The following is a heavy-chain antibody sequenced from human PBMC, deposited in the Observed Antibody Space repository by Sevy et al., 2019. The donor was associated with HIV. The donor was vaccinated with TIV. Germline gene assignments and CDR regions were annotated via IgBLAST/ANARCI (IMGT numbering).Heavy chain of an antibody. Sequence: GGSLRLSCSASGFTFSDHYMEWVRQAPGKGLEWVGRTRNKADSYTTEYASSVKGGFTISTVDSKNSQYLQMNSLKTEDTAVYYWATHAGIAAAGRVFDYWGQGSLVTVSS. CDR1: GFTFSDHY. V-gene: IGHV3-72*01. CDR2: TRNKADSYTT. J-gene: IGHJ4*02. D-gene: IGHD6-13*01. CDR3: ATHAGIAAAGRVFDY.